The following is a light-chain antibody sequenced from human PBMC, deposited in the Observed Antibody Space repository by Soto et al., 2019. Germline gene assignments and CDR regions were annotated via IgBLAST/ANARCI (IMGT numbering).Light chain of an antibody. CDR3: QQYNNWPQT. V-gene: IGKV3-15*01. CDR2: GAS. CDR1: QSVSSN. Sequence: PGERATLSCRASQSVSSNLAWYQQKPGQAPRLLIYGASTRATGIPARFSGSGSGTEFTLTISSLQSEDFAVYYCQQYNNWPQTFGQGTKVDIK. J-gene: IGKJ1*01.